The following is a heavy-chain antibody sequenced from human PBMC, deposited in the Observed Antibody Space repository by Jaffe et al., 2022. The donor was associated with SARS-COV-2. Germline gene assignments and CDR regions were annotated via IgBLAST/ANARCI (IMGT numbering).Heavy chain of an antibody. Sequence: EVQLVESGGGLVQPGGSLKLSCAASGFTFSGSAMHWVRQASGKGLEWVGRIRSKANSYATAYAASVKGRFTISRDDSKNTAYLQMNSLKTEDTAVYYCTSNPEQWLVTSTASAFDIWGQGTMVTVSS. J-gene: IGHJ3*02. V-gene: IGHV3-73*01. D-gene: IGHD6-19*01. CDR1: GFTFSGSA. CDR2: IRSKANSYAT. CDR3: TSNPEQWLVTSTASAFDI.